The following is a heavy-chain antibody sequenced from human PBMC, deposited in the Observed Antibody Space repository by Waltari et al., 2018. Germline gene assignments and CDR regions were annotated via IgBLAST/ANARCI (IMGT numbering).Heavy chain of an antibody. J-gene: IGHJ4*02. CDR3: VRGGTGMQRVESLDY. V-gene: IGHV3-21*01. Sequence: EVQLVESGGGLVKPGGSLRLSCAASGFTFKTYSMNWVSQAPGEGLEWVSSSRDTSTYIYYAVSLSGRLTTSRDNAKNSRYLQLNSLRAEDTAVYYCVRGGTGMQRVESLDYWGQGILVTVSS. CDR2: SRDTSTYI. D-gene: IGHD3-9*01. CDR1: GFTFKTYS.